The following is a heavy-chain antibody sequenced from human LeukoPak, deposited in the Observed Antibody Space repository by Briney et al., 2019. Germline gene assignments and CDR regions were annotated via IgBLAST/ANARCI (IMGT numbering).Heavy chain of an antibody. CDR2: INPNSGGT. V-gene: IGHV1-2*02. CDR3: ARDRRAMVRGVIGWFDP. CDR1: GYTFTGYY. J-gene: IGHJ5*02. D-gene: IGHD3-10*01. Sequence: ASVKVSCKASGYTFTGYYMHWVRQARGQGLEWMGWINPNSGGTNYAQKFQGRVTMTRDTSISTAYMELSRLRSDDTAVYYCARDRRAMVRGVIGWFDPWGQGTLVTVSS.